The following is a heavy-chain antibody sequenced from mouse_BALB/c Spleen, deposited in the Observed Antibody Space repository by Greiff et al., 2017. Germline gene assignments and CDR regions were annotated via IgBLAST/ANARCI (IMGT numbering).Heavy chain of an antibody. D-gene: IGHD1-1*01. CDR2: IIPGSGGT. CDR1: GYAFTNYL. CDR3: ARKGVITTAPFAY. Sequence: QVQLQQSGAELVRPGTSVKVSCKASGYAFTNYLIEWVKQRPGQGLEWIGVIIPGSGGTNYNEKFKGKATLTADKSSSTAYMQLSSLTSDDSAVYFCARKGVITTAPFAYWGQGTLVTVSA. J-gene: IGHJ3*01. V-gene: IGHV1-54*01.